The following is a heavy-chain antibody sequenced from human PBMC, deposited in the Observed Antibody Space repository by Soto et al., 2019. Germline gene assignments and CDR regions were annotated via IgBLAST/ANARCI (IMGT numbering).Heavy chain of an antibody. Sequence: GGSLRLSCAASGFTFSSYAMSWVRQAPGKGLEWVSAISGSGGSTYYADSVKGRFTISRDNSKNTLYLQMNSLRAEDTAVYYCAKEYGGLYSSGWYDWFDPWGQGTLVTVSS. D-gene: IGHD6-19*01. CDR3: AKEYGGLYSSGWYDWFDP. CDR2: ISGSGGST. V-gene: IGHV3-23*01. CDR1: GFTFSSYA. J-gene: IGHJ5*02.